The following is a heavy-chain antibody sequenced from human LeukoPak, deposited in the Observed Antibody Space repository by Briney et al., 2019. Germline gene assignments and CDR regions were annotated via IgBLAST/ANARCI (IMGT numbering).Heavy chain of an antibody. Sequence: GGSLRLSCVASGFPFSSYWMTWVRQAPGQGLEWVANIKQDGSKKSYVDSVKGRFTISRDNAKNSLYLQMNSLRAEDTAIYYCTRVGYIDEGIDYWGQGTLVTVSS. J-gene: IGHJ4*02. CDR1: GFPFSSYW. CDR3: TRVGYIDEGIDY. V-gene: IGHV3-7*04. D-gene: IGHD5-24*01. CDR2: IKQDGSKK.